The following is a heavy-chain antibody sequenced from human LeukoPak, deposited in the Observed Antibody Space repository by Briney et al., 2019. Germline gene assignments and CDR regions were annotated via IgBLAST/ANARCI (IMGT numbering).Heavy chain of an antibody. CDR2: IKEDEIEI. D-gene: IGHD6-13*01. CDR1: GFDFNGQT. Sequence: GGSLRLSCAASGFDFNGQTMSWVRQAPGKGLEWVASIKEDEIEIHYVDSVKGRFTISRDNSKNTLYLQMNSLRAEDTAVYYCAKGILPTAAAAVDYWGQGTLVTVSS. J-gene: IGHJ4*02. V-gene: IGHV3-7*01. CDR3: AKGILPTAAAAVDY.